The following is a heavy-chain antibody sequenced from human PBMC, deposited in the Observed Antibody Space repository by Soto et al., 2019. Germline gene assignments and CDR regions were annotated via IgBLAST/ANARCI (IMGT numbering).Heavy chain of an antibody. CDR1: GGTFSSSA. J-gene: IGHJ4*02. D-gene: IGHD6-13*01. CDR3: ASLSAPVDY. CDR2: ILPXXXTX. V-gene: IGHV1-69*06. Sequence: SMKVSCKASGGTFSSSAISWVRPAPGQGLXXMXXILPXXXTXXXAQKFQGRVTITADKSTSTDYMELNSLRAEDTAVYYCASLSAPVDYWGQGTLVTVSS.